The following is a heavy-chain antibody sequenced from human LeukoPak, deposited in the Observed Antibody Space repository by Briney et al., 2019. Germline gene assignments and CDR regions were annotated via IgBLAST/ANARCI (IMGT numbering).Heavy chain of an antibody. Sequence: GGSLGLSCAASGFTVSSNYMSWVRQAPGKGLEWVSVIYSGGSTYYADSVKGRFTISRDNSKNTLYLQMNSLRAEDTAVYYCARDQYYYGSGTIDYWGQETLVTVSS. CDR3: ARDQYYYGSGTIDY. J-gene: IGHJ4*02. CDR1: GFTVSSNY. CDR2: IYSGGST. D-gene: IGHD3-10*01. V-gene: IGHV3-66*02.